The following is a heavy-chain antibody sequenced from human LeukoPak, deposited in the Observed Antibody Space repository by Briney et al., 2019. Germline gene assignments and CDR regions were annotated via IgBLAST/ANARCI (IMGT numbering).Heavy chain of an antibody. CDR3: ARGGGLDV. Sequence: GGSLRLSCAASGFTFSSYWMNWARQAPGKGLEWVASINHNGNVNYYVDSVKGRLTISRDNAKNSLYLQMSNLRAEDTAVYFCARGGGLDVWGQGATVTVS. J-gene: IGHJ6*02. V-gene: IGHV3-7*03. D-gene: IGHD3-16*01. CDR1: GFTFSSYW. CDR2: INHNGNVN.